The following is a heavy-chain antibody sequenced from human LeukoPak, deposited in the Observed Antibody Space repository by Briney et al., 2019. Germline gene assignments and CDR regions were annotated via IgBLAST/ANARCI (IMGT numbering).Heavy chain of an antibody. CDR3: ARSVTFDAFDI. V-gene: IGHV4-38-2*02. D-gene: IGHD4-17*01. CDR2: INHSGIT. CDR1: GYSIRSGSY. Sequence: SETLSLTCTVSGYSIRSGSYWGWIRQAPGKGLEWIGSINHSGITYYNPSLKSRVTLSVDTSKNQFSLMVTSVTAADTAVYYCARSVTFDAFDIWGQGTMVIVSS. J-gene: IGHJ3*02.